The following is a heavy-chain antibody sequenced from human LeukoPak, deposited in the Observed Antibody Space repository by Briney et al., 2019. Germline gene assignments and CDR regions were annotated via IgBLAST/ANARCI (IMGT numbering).Heavy chain of an antibody. Sequence: GASVKVSCKASGYTFTGYYMHWVRQAPGRGLEWMGWINPNSGGTNYAQKFQGRVTMTSDTSISTAYMELSRLRSDDTAVYYCARELRYFDWLAENHYFDYWGQGTLVTVSS. J-gene: IGHJ4*02. V-gene: IGHV1-2*02. CDR1: GYTFTGYY. CDR2: INPNSGGT. CDR3: ARELRYFDWLAENHYFDY. D-gene: IGHD3-9*01.